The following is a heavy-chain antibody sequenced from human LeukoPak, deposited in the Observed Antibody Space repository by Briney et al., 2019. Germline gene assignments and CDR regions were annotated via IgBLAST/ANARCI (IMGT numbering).Heavy chain of an antibody. CDR3: AGGRDSSQLYFDS. Sequence: GGSLRLSCAASGFTFSSYSMNWVRQAPGKGLVWVSRIDSDGSRISYVDSVKGRFTISRDNAKNTLYLQMDSLRAEDTAVYYCAGGRDSSQLYFDSWGQGTLVTVSS. J-gene: IGHJ4*02. CDR2: IDSDGSRI. V-gene: IGHV3-74*01. D-gene: IGHD3-10*01. CDR1: GFTFSSYS.